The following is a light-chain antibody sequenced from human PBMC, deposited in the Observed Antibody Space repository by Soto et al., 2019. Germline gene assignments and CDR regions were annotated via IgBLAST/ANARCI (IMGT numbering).Light chain of an antibody. CDR3: QSYDNSLNHVV. V-gene: IGLV1-40*01. CDR2: GDN. CDR1: SSNIGSFYD. Sequence: QSVLTQPPSVSGAPGQRVTIPCTGSSSNIGSFYDVHWYQQLPGTVPKPLIYGDNNRPSGVPDRFSGSKSGTAASLAITGLQAEDEADYYCQSYDNSLNHVVFGGGTKVTVL. J-gene: IGLJ2*01.